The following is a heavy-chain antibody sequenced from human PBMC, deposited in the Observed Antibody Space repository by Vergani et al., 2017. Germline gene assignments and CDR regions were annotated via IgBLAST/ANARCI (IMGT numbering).Heavy chain of an antibody. CDR1: GGSISSYY. V-gene: IGHV4-59*01. CDR2: IYYSGST. D-gene: IGHD3-22*01. J-gene: IGHJ4*02. CDR3: ATYDSSGYYGTFDY. Sequence: QVQLQESGPGLVKPSETLSLTCTVSGGSISSYYWSWIRQPPGKGLEWIGYIYYSGSTNYNPSLKSRVTISVDTSKNQFSLKLSSVTAAATAVYYCATYDSSGYYGTFDYWGQGTLVTVSS.